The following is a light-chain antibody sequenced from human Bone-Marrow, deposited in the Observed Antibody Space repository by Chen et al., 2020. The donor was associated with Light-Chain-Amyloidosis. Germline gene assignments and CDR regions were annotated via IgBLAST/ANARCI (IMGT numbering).Light chain of an antibody. V-gene: IGLV3-21*02. J-gene: IGLJ3*02. Sequence: SYVLTQPSSVSVAPGQTATIACGGNNIGSTSVHWYQQTPGQAPLLVVYDDSDRPSGIPGRLSGSNSGNTATLTSSRVEAGDEADCYCQVWDRSSDRPVFGGGTKLTVL. CDR1: NIGSTS. CDR3: QVWDRSSDRPV. CDR2: DDS.